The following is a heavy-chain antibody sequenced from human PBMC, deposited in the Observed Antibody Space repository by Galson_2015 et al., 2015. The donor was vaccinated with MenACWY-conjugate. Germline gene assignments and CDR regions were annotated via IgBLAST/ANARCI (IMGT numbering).Heavy chain of an antibody. V-gene: IGHV3-23*01. J-gene: IGHJ4*02. CDR2: ISGSGERT. CDR3: AKDRWDTYMNYYFDS. D-gene: IGHD5-18*01. CDR1: GFTFTNYA. Sequence: SLRLSCAASGFTFTNYAASWVRQAPGKGLEWVSGISGSGERTHYADSVKGRFTISRDNSKNTLHLQMNSLRAEDTAVYYCAKDRWDTYMNYYFDSCGQGTLVTVSS.